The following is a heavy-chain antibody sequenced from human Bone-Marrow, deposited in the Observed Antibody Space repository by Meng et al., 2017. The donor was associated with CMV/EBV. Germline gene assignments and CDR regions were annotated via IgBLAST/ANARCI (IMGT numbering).Heavy chain of an antibody. Sequence: SVKVSCKASGGTFSSYAISWVRQAPGQGLEWMGGIIPILGIANYAQKFQGRVTITADKSTSTAYMELSSLRSEDTAVYYCARPYDSSGYYVGAYFDYWGQGTLVTVSS. CDR3: ARPYDSSGYYVGAYFDY. CDR1: GGTFSSYA. J-gene: IGHJ4*02. CDR2: IIPILGIA. D-gene: IGHD3-22*01. V-gene: IGHV1-69*10.